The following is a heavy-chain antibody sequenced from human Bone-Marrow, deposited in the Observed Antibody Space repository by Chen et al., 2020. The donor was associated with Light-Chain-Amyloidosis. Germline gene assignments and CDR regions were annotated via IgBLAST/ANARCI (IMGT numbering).Heavy chain of an antibody. J-gene: IGHJ4*02. CDR1: CFTFSSYT. CDR3: ARGGSYYYFDY. Sequence: EVQLVESGGGLVKPGGSLRLSCVASCFTFSSYTMNWVRQTPGRGLEWVSSISRSSSHIYYADSMRGRFTISRDNAKNSLYLQMNNLRAEDTAVYYCARGGSYYYFDYWGQGILVTVSS. CDR2: ISRSSSHI. V-gene: IGHV3-21*01. D-gene: IGHD1-26*01.